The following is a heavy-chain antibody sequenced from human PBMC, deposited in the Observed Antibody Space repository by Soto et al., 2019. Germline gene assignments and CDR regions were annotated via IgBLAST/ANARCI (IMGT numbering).Heavy chain of an antibody. CDR2: IWYDGSNK. V-gene: IGHV3-33*01. D-gene: IGHD4-17*01. CDR3: ARDRRDYGDYYFDS. J-gene: IGHJ4*02. Sequence: QVQLVESGGGVVQPGRSLRLSCAASGFTFSSYGMHWVRQAPGKGLEWVAVIWYDGSNKYYADSVKGRFTISRDNSKKPLYLQMNSLRAEDTAVYYCARDRRDYGDYYFDSWGQGTLVTVSS. CDR1: GFTFSSYG.